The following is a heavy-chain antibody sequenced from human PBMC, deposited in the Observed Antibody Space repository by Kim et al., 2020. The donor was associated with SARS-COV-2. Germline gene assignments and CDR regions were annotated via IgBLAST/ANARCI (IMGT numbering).Heavy chain of an antibody. Sequence: DENAPVKGRFTVSRDDTKNKVYLQVNSLENDDIAVYYCTTYYYDGIRFDHWGQGTLVTISS. V-gene: IGHV3-15*01. CDR3: TTYYYDGIRFDH. D-gene: IGHD3-22*01. J-gene: IGHJ5*02.